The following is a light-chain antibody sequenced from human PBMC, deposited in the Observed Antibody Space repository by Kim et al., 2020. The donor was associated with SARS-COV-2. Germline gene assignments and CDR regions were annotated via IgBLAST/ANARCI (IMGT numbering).Light chain of an antibody. V-gene: IGKV3-15*01. CDR3: QQYGSSPLYT. Sequence: EIVMTQSPATLSVSRGERATLSCRASQSVSSNLAWYQQKPGQAPRLLIYGASTRATGIPARFSGSGSGTEFTLTISSLESEDFAVYYCQQYGSSPLYTFGQGTKLEI. J-gene: IGKJ2*01. CDR1: QSVSSN. CDR2: GAS.